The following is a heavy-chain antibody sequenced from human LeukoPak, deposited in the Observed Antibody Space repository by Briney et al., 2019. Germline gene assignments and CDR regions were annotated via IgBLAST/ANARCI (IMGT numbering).Heavy chain of an antibody. CDR2: ISSGSTYI. Sequence: GGSLRLSCAASEFTFSTYSMNWVRQAPGKGLEWVSSISSGSTYIYYADSVKGRFTISRDNAKNSLYLQMNSLRAEDTAVYYCAKIPQVATYTVPNFDFWGQGTLVTVPS. CDR1: EFTFSTYS. V-gene: IGHV3-21*04. D-gene: IGHD3-16*01. CDR3: AKIPQVATYTVPNFDF. J-gene: IGHJ4*02.